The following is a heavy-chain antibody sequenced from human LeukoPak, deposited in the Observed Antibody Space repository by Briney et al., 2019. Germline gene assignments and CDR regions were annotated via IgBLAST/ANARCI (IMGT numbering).Heavy chain of an antibody. V-gene: IGHV3-73*01. J-gene: IGHJ6*02. CDR2: IRSKANNYAT. CDR3: IRGAASGSYYGLDV. CDR1: GFTFSGST. Sequence: PGGSLRLSCAASGFTFSGSTIHWVRQASGGGLEWVGRIRSKANNYATAYATSVKGRFTLSRDDSNNTAYLQMNSLKTEDTAVYFCIRGAASGSYYGLDVWGQGATVTVSS. D-gene: IGHD1-26*01.